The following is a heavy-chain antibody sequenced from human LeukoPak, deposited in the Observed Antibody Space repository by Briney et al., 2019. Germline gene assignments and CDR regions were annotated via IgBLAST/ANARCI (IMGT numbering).Heavy chain of an antibody. CDR3: ARGGRATYYYGSGSYYNDYFDY. Sequence: GASVKVSCKASGYTFTSYGFSWVRQAPGQGLEWMGWISAFNGNTNYAQKFQGRVTITADKSTSTAYMELSSLRSEDTAVYYCARGGRATYYYGSGSYYNDYFDYWGQGTLVTVSS. V-gene: IGHV1-18*01. CDR1: GYTFTSYG. J-gene: IGHJ4*02. D-gene: IGHD3-10*01. CDR2: ISAFNGNT.